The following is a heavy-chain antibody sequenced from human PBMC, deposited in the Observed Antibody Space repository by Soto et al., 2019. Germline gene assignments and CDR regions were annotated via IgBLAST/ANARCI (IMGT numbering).Heavy chain of an antibody. Sequence: EVQLVESGGGLVQPGGSLRLSCAASGFTVSSNYMSWVRQAPGKGLEWVSVIYSGGSTYYADSVKGRFTISRDNSKNTLYLQMNTLRAEDTAVYYCASHDSAPGHYLDYWGQGTLVTVSS. CDR1: GFTVSSNY. V-gene: IGHV3-66*04. CDR3: ASHDSAPGHYLDY. J-gene: IGHJ4*02. CDR2: IYSGGST. D-gene: IGHD2-15*01.